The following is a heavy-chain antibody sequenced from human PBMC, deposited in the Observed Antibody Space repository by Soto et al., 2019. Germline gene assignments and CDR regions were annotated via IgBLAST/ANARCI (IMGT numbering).Heavy chain of an antibody. CDR3: ARGMITFGGVIVQRNAFDT. V-gene: IGHV1-46*03. D-gene: IGHD3-16*02. J-gene: IGHJ3*02. CDR2: INPSGGST. CDR1: GYTFTSYY. Sequence: GASVKVSCKASGYTFTSYYMHWVRQAPGQGLDWMGIINPSGGSTSYAQKFQGRVTMTRDTSTSTVYMELSSLRSEDTAVYYCARGMITFGGVIVQRNAFDTWGQGTMVTVSS.